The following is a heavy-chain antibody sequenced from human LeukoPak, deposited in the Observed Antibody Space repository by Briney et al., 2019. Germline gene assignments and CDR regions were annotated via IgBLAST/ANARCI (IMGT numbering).Heavy chain of an antibody. Sequence: PGRSLRLSCAASGFTFSSYAMHWVRQAPGKGLEWVAVISYDGSNKYYADSVKGRFTISRDNSENTLYLQMNSLRAEDTAVYYCARSDYGGFPGDYWGQGTLVTVSS. CDR1: GFTFSSYA. D-gene: IGHD4-23*01. V-gene: IGHV3-30-3*01. J-gene: IGHJ4*02. CDR2: ISYDGSNK. CDR3: ARSDYGGFPGDY.